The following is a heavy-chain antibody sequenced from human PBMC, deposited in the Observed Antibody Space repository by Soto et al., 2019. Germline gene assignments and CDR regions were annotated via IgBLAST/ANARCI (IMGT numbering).Heavy chain of an antibody. Sequence: QVQLVESGGGAVQPGRSLRLSCAASGFTFSNNGIHWVRQAPGKGLEGVAGISSDGINKYYADSVKGRSTISRDNSKNTLFLQMSSLRVEDTAVYYCAMDLYGGSSRFDYWGQGTVVTVSS. V-gene: IGHV3-30*03. CDR1: GFTFSNNG. J-gene: IGHJ4*02. CDR2: ISSDGINK. CDR3: AMDLYGGSSRFDY. D-gene: IGHD2-15*01.